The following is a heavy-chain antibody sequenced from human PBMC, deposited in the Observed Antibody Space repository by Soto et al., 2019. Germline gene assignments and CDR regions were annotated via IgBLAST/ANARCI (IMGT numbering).Heavy chain of an antibody. V-gene: IGHV3-7*05. CDR1: GFTFSSYW. J-gene: IGHJ4*02. CDR2: IKQDGSEK. Sequence: GGSLRLSCAASGFTFSSYWMSWVRQAPGKGLEWVANIKQDGSEKYYVDSVKGRFTISRDNAKNSLYLQMNSLRAEDTAVYYCARTRMTTVTTGFDYWAQRTLVTVSS. D-gene: IGHD4-4*01. CDR3: ARTRMTTVTTGFDY.